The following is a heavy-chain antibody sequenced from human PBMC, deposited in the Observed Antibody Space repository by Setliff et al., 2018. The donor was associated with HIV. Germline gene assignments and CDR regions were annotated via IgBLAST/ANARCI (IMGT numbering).Heavy chain of an antibody. Sequence: GASVKVSCKASGYIFTSYAISWVRQAPGQGLEWMGWITTYKGNTNYAQKFQGRVTITADESTSTAYMELTRLRSEETTVYYCARDEGMTTRRGRFDPWGQGTLVTVSS. V-gene: IGHV1-18*01. D-gene: IGHD4-4*01. CDR3: ARDEGMTTRRGRFDP. CDR1: GYIFTSYA. J-gene: IGHJ5*02. CDR2: ITTYKGNT.